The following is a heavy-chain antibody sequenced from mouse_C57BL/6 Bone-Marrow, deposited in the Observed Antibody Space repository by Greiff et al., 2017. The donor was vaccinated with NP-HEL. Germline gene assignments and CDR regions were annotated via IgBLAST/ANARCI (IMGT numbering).Heavy chain of an antibody. D-gene: IGHD1-1*02. CDR1: GYTFTSYG. V-gene: IGHV1-81*01. J-gene: IGHJ4*01. Sequence: GEERERTGASRKLSCTASGYTFTSYGISWVKQRTGQGLEWIGEIYPRSGNTYYNEKFKGKATLTADKSSSTAYMELRSLTSEDSAVYFCARYLVYAMDYWGQGTSVTVSS. CDR3: ARYLVYAMDY. CDR2: IYPRSGNT.